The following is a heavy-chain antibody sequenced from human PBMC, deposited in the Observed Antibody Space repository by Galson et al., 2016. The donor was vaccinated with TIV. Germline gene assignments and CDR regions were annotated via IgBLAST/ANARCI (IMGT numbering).Heavy chain of an antibody. CDR2: INPNSGGT. CDR3: ARDDGSTSGSNF. V-gene: IGHV1-2*02. J-gene: IGHJ4*02. D-gene: IGHD3-22*01. CDR1: GYTFTDYY. Sequence: SAKVSCKASGYTFTDYYVHWVRQAPGQGLEWMGWINPNSGGTIYAQKFQGRVTMTRDTSISTAFMEVKKLRYDDTALYFCARDDGSTSGSNFWGQGTLVTVSS.